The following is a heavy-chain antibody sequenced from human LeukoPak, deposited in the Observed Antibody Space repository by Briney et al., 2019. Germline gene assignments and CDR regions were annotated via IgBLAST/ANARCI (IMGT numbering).Heavy chain of an antibody. J-gene: IGHJ4*02. CDR1: GFTFSSYG. D-gene: IGHD5-18*01. Sequence: GGSLRLSCAASGFTFSSYGMSWVRQAPGKGLEWVSYIRSSSSTMYYADSVKGRFTISRDNAKSSLYLQMSSLRDEDPAVYYCARARGYNHGPQDYYFDYWGQGTLVTVPS. V-gene: IGHV3-48*02. CDR3: ARARGYNHGPQDYYFDY. CDR2: IRSSSSTM.